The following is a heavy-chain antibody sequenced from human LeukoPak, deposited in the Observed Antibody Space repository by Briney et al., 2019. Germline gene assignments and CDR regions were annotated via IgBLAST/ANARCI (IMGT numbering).Heavy chain of an antibody. J-gene: IGHJ4*02. Sequence: ASVKVSCKTSGYTFINYDINWIRQAPGQGLEWLGWMSANSGNTGYVQKFQGRVTMTRTTSISTAFMELSRLTFEDTAVYYCVRTPPKGDIDYWGQGTLVTVSS. D-gene: IGHD2-21*02. CDR1: GYTFINYD. CDR2: MSANSGNT. V-gene: IGHV1-8*01. CDR3: VRTPPKGDIDY.